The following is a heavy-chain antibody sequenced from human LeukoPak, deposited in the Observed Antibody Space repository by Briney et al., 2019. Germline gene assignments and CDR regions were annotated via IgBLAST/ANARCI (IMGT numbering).Heavy chain of an antibody. J-gene: IGHJ4*02. CDR3: AKLWGGTEHWAFDY. V-gene: IGHV3-11*01. CDR2: ISSSGGTI. Sequence: GGFLRLSCAASGFTFSDYYMSWIRQAPGKGLEWVSYISSSGGTIYYADSVKGRFTISRDNAKNSLYLQMNSLRAEDTAVYYCAKLWGGTEHWAFDYWGQGTLVTVSS. CDR1: GFTFSDYY. D-gene: IGHD1-26*01.